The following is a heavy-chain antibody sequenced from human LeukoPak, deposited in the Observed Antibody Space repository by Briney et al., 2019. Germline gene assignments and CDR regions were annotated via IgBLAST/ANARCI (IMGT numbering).Heavy chain of an antibody. Sequence: SESLSLTCTVSGGSISSYYWSWIRQPPGKGLEWIGYIYYSGSTNYNPSLKSRVTISVDTSKNQSSLKLSSVTAADTAVYYCARGGYCSSTSCYTSYYYYGTDVWGQGTTVTVSS. CDR3: ARGGYCSSTSCYTSYYYYGTDV. CDR1: GGSISSYY. V-gene: IGHV4-59*01. D-gene: IGHD2-2*02. CDR2: IYYSGST. J-gene: IGHJ6*02.